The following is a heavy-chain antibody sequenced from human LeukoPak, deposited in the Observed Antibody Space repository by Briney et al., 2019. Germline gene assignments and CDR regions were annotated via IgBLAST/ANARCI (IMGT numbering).Heavy chain of an antibody. CDR1: GYTFTSYD. CDR2: MSPNSGNT. V-gene: IGHV1-8*01. Sequence: ASVKVSCKASGYTFTSYDINWVRQATGQGLEWMGWMSPNSGNTGYAQKFQGRVTTTRNTAISTAYMELSSLRSEDTAIYYCVRVPPGTTIYAYWGQGTLVTVSS. J-gene: IGHJ4*02. D-gene: IGHD1-14*01. CDR3: VRVPPGTTIYAY.